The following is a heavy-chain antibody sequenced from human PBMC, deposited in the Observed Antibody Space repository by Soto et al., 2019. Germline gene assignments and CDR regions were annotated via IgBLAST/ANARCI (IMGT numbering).Heavy chain of an antibody. D-gene: IGHD3-22*01. CDR3: ARIFFRGRAGQYYYDSSGYYRY. Sequence: ASVKVSCKASGYTLTSYGISWVRQAPGQGLEWMGWISAYNGNTNYAQKLQGRVTMTTDTSTSTAYMELRSLRSDDTAVYYCARIFFRGRAGQYYYDSSGYYRYWGQGTLVTVSS. J-gene: IGHJ4*02. CDR1: GYTLTSYG. V-gene: IGHV1-18*01. CDR2: ISAYNGNT.